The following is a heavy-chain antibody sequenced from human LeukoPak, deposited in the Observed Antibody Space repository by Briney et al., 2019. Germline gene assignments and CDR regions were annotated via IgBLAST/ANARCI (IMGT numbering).Heavy chain of an antibody. CDR2: ISWNSGSI. CDR3: AKDMGSGPRRGGVDY. D-gene: IGHD3-10*01. V-gene: IGHV3-9*01. CDR1: GFTFDDYA. Sequence: PPGGSLRLSCAASGFTFDDYAMHWVRQAPGKGLEWVSGISWNSGSIGYADSVKGRFTISRDNAKNSLYLQMNSLRAEDTALYYCAKDMGSGPRRGGVDYWGQGTLVTVSS. J-gene: IGHJ4*02.